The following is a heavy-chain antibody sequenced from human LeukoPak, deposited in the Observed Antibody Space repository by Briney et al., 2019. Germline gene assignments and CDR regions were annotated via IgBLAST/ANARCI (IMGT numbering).Heavy chain of an antibody. CDR3: ARDSCGADCYGQRFYFDY. Sequence: SETLSLTCTVSGGSISSYYWSWIRQPPGKGLEWIGYIYYSGSTNYNPSLKSRVTISVDTSKNQFSLKLSSVTAADTAVYYCARDSCGADCYGQRFYFDYWGQGALVTVSS. CDR1: GGSISSYY. CDR2: IYYSGST. V-gene: IGHV4-59*01. J-gene: IGHJ4*02. D-gene: IGHD2-21*02.